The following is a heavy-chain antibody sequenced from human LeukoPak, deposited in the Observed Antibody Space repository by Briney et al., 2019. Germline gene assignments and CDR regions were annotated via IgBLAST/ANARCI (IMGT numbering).Heavy chain of an antibody. J-gene: IGHJ5*02. D-gene: IGHD2-2*03. CDR3: ARLDGSGS. CDR2: IYYSGST. V-gene: IGHV4-59*01. CDR1: GGSISSYY. Sequence: KPSETRSLTCTVSGGSISSYYWSWIRQPPGKGLEWIGYIYYSGSTNYNPSLKSRVTISVDTSKNQFSLKLSSVTAADTAVYYCARLDGSGSWGQGTLVTVSS.